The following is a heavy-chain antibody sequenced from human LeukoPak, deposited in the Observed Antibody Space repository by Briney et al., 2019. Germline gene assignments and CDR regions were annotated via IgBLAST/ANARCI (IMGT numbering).Heavy chain of an antibody. D-gene: IGHD2-15*01. Sequence: GGSLRLSCAASGFTFSSYEMNWVRQAPGKGLEWVSYISSSGSSIYYADSVKGRFTISRDNAKNSLYLQMNSLRAEDTAVYFCARKYCSGGSCVFDYWGQGTLVTVSS. CDR2: ISSSGSSI. J-gene: IGHJ4*02. CDR1: GFTFSSYE. V-gene: IGHV3-48*03. CDR3: ARKYCSGGSCVFDY.